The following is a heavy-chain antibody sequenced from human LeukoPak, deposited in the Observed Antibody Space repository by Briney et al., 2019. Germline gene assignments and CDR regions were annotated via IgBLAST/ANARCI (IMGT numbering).Heavy chain of an antibody. J-gene: IGHJ4*02. CDR1: GFTVSSNY. V-gene: IGHV3-53*01. CDR3: ARDTGSMAARYFDF. CDR2: IYSGGST. D-gene: IGHD2-8*02. Sequence: GESLRLSCAASGFTVSSNYMSWVRQAPGKGLEWVSVIYSGGSTYYADSVKGRFTISRDNSKNTLYLQMNSLRAEDTAVYYCARDTGSMAARYFDFWGQGTLVTVSS.